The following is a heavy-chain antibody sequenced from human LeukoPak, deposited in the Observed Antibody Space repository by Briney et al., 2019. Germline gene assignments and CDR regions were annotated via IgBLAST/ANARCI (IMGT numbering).Heavy chain of an antibody. CDR3: ARHPARGVAGNAFDI. Sequence: SETLSLTCSVSGGSISSYYWSWIRQPPGKGLEWIGDIYYSGSTNCNPSLKSRVTISVDMSKNQLSLKLSSVTAADTAVYYCARHPARGVAGNAFDIWGQGTMVTVSS. CDR2: IYYSGST. V-gene: IGHV4-59*08. CDR1: GGSISSYY. J-gene: IGHJ3*02. D-gene: IGHD6-19*01.